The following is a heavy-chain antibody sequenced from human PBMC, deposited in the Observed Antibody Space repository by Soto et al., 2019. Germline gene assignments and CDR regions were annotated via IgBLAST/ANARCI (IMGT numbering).Heavy chain of an antibody. CDR1: GFTFSAFG. D-gene: IGHD5-12*01. J-gene: IGHJ6*02. Sequence: QMKLVESGGGVVQPGTSLRLSCVASGFTFSAFGMHWVRQAPGKGLEWVAISSSGGSNKYYGDSVQGRFTNSRDNSRDTLYHQRNSLRDEDTAVHYCATGPLQMPVYCGYVDYAYGRDFWGQGTTVTVSS. V-gene: IGHV3-30*03. CDR2: SSSGGSNK. CDR3: ATGPLQMPVYCGYVDYAYGRDF.